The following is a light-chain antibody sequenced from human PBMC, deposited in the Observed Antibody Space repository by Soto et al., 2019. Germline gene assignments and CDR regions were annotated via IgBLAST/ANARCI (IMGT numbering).Light chain of an antibody. Sequence: EIILTQSPATLSLSPGERATLSCRASQSVDRSLGWYQEKPGQAPRLLVYHATHRDTGIPARFSGSGSGTDFTLNIDSVEADDFAVYYCQHYKNWPPITFGQGTRLYIK. CDR1: QSVDRS. CDR3: QHYKNWPPIT. V-gene: IGKV3-11*01. J-gene: IGKJ5*01. CDR2: HAT.